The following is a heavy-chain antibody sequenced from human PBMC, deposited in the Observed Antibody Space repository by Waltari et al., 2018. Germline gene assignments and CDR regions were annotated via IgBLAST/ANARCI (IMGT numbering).Heavy chain of an antibody. V-gene: IGHV3-23*04. CDR2: ISGSGGST. J-gene: IGHJ4*02. CDR1: GFSFSSYA. D-gene: IGHD6-13*01. CDR3: AKDIEAAAGIDYFDY. Sequence: EVQLVESGGGLVQPGGSLRLSCAASGFSFSSYAMSWVRQAQGKGLEWVSAISGSGGSTYYADSVKGRFTISSDNSKNTLYLQMNSMRAEDPAVYYCAKDIEAAAGIDYFDYWGQGTLVTVSS.